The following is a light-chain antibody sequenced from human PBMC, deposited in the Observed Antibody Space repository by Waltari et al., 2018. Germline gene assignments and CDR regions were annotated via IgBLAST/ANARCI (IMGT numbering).Light chain of an antibody. CDR1: QSVNSTY. Sequence: EIVLTQSPATLSLSPGERATLPCAASQSVNSTYLAWYQCKPGLAPRLIIYDASSRATGIPDRFRGSGAGTDFTLTISRLEPEDFAVYYCQQYGRSPGTFGQGTKVEIK. CDR3: QQYGRSPGT. CDR2: DAS. V-gene: IGKV3D-20*01. J-gene: IGKJ1*01.